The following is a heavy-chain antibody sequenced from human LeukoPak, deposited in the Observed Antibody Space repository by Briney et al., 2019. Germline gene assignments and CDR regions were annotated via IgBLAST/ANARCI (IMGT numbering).Heavy chain of an antibody. CDR1: GSTFSNSA. V-gene: IGHV3-30-3*01. CDR2: ISYDGSNK. Sequence: GGSLRLSCEASGSTFSNSAMAWVRQAPGKGLEWVAVISYDGSNKYYADSVKGRFTISRDNSKNTLYLQMNSLRAEDTAVYYCASDDFWSGYLVDYWGQGTLVTVSS. CDR3: ASDDFWSGYLVDY. J-gene: IGHJ4*02. D-gene: IGHD3-3*01.